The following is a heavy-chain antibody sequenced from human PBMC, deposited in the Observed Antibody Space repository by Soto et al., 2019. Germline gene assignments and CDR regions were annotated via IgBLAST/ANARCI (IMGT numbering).Heavy chain of an antibody. CDR3: ASHTAGDY. Sequence: GGSLRLSCAASGFTVSSNYMSWVRQAPGKGLEWVSVIYSDGSTNYADSVKGRFTISRDNSNNTLYLQMNSLRAEDTALYYCASHTAGDYWGQGTLVTVSS. CDR1: GFTVSSNY. J-gene: IGHJ4*02. V-gene: IGHV3-66*04. D-gene: IGHD5-18*01. CDR2: IYSDGST.